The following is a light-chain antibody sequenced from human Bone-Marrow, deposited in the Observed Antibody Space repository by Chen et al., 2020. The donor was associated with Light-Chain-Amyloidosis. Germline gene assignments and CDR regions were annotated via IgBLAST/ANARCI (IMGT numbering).Light chain of an antibody. J-gene: IGLJ2*01. V-gene: IGLV3-25*03. CDR1: DLPTKY. Sequence: SHELTQPPSVSVSPGQTARITCSGDDLPTKYAYWYQQKPGQAPVLVIHRDTERPSGISERFSGSSSGTTTTLTVGGVQAEDEADYHCQSADSSGTYEVIFGGGTKLTVL. CDR2: RDT. CDR3: QSADSSGTYEVI.